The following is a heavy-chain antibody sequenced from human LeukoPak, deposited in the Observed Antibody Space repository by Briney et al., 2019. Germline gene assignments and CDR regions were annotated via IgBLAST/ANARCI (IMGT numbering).Heavy chain of an antibody. D-gene: IGHD1-26*01. CDR3: ARLVGATSPFDY. V-gene: IGHV4-59*08. CDR2: IYHSGST. CDR1: GGSISSYY. Sequence: PSETLSLTCTVSGGSISSYYWSWLRQPPGKGLEWIGHIYHSGSTNYNPSLKSRVTISVDTSKNQFSLKLSSVTAADTAVYYCARLVGATSPFDYWGQGTLVTVSS. J-gene: IGHJ4*02.